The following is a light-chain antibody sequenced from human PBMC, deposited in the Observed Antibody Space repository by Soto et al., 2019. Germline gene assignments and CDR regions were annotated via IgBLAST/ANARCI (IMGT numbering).Light chain of an antibody. Sequence: DIQMTQSPSTLSASVGDRVTIPCRASQSISSWLAWYQQKPGKAPKLLIYKASSLESGVPSRFSGSGSGTEFTLPISSLQPDDFATYYCQQYNSYSPTFGQGTKV. J-gene: IGKJ1*01. CDR1: QSISSW. V-gene: IGKV1-5*03. CDR2: KAS. CDR3: QQYNSYSPT.